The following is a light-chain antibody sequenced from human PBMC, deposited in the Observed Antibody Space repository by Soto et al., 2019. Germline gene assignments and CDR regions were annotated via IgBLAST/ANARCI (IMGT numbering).Light chain of an antibody. CDR3: QQRSNWPPIT. V-gene: IGKV4-1*01. CDR2: WAS. J-gene: IGKJ5*01. CDR1: QSVLYSSNSKNY. Sequence: DVGMTKSPDSLAVSLGERATINCQSSQSVLYSSNSKNYLAWYQQKPGQPPKLLIYWASTRESGVPDRFSGSGSGTDFTLTISRLEPEDFAVYYCQQRSNWPPITFGQGTRLEI.